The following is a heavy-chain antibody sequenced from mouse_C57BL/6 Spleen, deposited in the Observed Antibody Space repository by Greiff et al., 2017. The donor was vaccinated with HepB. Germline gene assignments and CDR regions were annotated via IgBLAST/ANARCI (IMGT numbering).Heavy chain of an antibody. Sequence: QVQLQQSGAELVRPGASVTLSCKASGYTFTDYEMHWVKQTPVHGLEWIGAIDPETGGTAYSQKFKGKAILTADKSSSTAYMELRSLTSEDSAVYYCTRGDYDYAMDYWGQGTSVTVSS. J-gene: IGHJ4*01. CDR1: GYTFTDYE. V-gene: IGHV1-15*01. CDR2: IDPETGGT. CDR3: TRGDYDYAMDY. D-gene: IGHD1-1*01.